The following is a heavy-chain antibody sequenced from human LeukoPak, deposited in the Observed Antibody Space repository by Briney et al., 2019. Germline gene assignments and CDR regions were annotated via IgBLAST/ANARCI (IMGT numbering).Heavy chain of an antibody. J-gene: IGHJ5*02. CDR3: ARDLSVENNWFDP. D-gene: IGHD4-23*01. CDR1: GYTFTGYY. Sequence: ASVKVSCKASGYTFTGYYMHWVRQAPGQGLEWMGWINPNSGGTNYAQKFQGRVTMTRDTSISTAYMEPSRLRSDDTAVYYCARDLSVENNWFDPWGQGTLVTVSS. V-gene: IGHV1-2*02. CDR2: INPNSGGT.